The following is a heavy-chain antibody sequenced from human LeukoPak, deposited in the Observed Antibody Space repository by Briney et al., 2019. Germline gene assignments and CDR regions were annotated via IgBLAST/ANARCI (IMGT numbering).Heavy chain of an antibody. D-gene: IGHD2-15*01. Sequence: GDSLKMSCQGSGESLNSYWIAWVRLMPGKGLEWMGIIYPGDSDTRYSPSFRGQITISGDKSINTAYLRWSSLKASDTAMYYCARAYCGGGSCKLEYWGQGTLVTVYS. V-gene: IGHV5-51*01. CDR2: IYPGDSDT. J-gene: IGHJ4*02. CDR3: ARAYCGGGSCKLEY. CDR1: GESLNSYW.